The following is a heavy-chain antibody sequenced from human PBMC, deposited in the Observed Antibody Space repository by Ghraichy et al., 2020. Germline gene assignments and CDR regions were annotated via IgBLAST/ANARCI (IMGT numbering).Heavy chain of an antibody. D-gene: IGHD5-24*01. Sequence: GGSLRLSCAASGFTLSRYGFHWVRQSPGKGLEWVASISHDASNKKYADSVQGRFTISRDDFKNTLYLQLSSLRPDDTGLFYCARDGATTTVNLYNAMDVWGQGTTVTVSS. V-gene: IGHV3-30*03. CDR3: ARDGATTTVNLYNAMDV. CDR1: GFTLSRYG. J-gene: IGHJ6*02. CDR2: ISHDASNK.